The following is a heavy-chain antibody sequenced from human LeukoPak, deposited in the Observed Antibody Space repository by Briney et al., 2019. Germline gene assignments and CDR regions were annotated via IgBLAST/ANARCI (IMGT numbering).Heavy chain of an antibody. CDR2: MNPNSGNT. Sequence: GASVKVSCKASGYTFTSYDINWVRQATGQGLEWMGWMNPNSGNTGYAQKFQGRVTMTRNTSISTAYMELSSLRSEDTAVYYCARGRVADTKNLNPPDYWGQGTLVTVSS. J-gene: IGHJ4*02. D-gene: IGHD6-19*01. CDR1: GYTFTSYD. V-gene: IGHV1-8*01. CDR3: ARGRVADTKNLNPPDY.